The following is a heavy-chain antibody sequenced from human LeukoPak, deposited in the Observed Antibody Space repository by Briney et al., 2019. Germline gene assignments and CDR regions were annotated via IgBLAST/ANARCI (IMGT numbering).Heavy chain of an antibody. CDR1: GFTFSSYG. CDR2: ISYDGSNK. Sequence: PGRSLRLSCAASGFTFSSYGMHWVRQAPGKGLEWVAVISYDGSNKYYADSVKGRFTISRDNSKNTLYLQMNSLRAEDTAVYYCARKRYRDTATGPVVYWGQGTLVTVSS. V-gene: IGHV3-30*03. J-gene: IGHJ4*02. CDR3: ARKRYRDTATGPVVY. D-gene: IGHD5-18*01.